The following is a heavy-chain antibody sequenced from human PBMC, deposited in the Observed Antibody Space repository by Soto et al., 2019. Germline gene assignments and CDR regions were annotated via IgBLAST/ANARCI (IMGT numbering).Heavy chain of an antibody. D-gene: IGHD3-3*01. CDR3: AGSYYDFWSGYENLYGMDV. J-gene: IGHJ6*02. CDR1: GFTFSSYS. Sequence: GGSLRLSCAASGFTFSSYSMNWVRQAPGKGLEWVAVISYDGSNKYYADSVKGRFTISRDNSKNTLYLQMNSLRAEDAAVYYCAGSYYDFWSGYENLYGMDVWGQGTTVTVSS. V-gene: IGHV3-30*03. CDR2: ISYDGSNK.